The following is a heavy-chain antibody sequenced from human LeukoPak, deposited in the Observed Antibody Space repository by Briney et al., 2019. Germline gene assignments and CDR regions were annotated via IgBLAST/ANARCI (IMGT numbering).Heavy chain of an antibody. Sequence: ASVKVSCKASGGTFSSYAISWVRQAPGQGLEWMGGITPIFGTANYAQKFQGRVTITADESTSTAYMELSSLRSEDTAVYYCAHDSSSSFDDAFDIWGQGTMVTVSX. J-gene: IGHJ3*02. CDR2: ITPIFGTA. V-gene: IGHV1-69*13. CDR1: GGTFSSYA. CDR3: AHDSSSSFDDAFDI. D-gene: IGHD6-6*01.